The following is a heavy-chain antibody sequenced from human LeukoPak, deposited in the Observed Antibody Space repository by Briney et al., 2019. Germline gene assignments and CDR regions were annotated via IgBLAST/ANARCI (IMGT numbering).Heavy chain of an antibody. J-gene: IGHJ4*02. CDR2: INSNGSST. D-gene: IGHD1-1*01. V-gene: IGHV3-74*01. Sequence: GGSLRLSCAASGFTFSSYWMHWVRQAPGKGLGWVSRINSNGSSTNYEDTAKGGFTISREKDKNTQYLQMNSLRAEDTSVYYCARDILEAYVGIDYCGQGTLVTVSS. CDR1: GFTFSSYW. CDR3: ARDILEAYVGIDY.